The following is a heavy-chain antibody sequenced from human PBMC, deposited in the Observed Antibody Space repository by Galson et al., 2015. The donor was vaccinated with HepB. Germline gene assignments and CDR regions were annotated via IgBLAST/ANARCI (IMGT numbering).Heavy chain of an antibody. J-gene: IGHJ4*02. V-gene: IGHV3-30*18. Sequence: SLRLSCAASGFTFSSYGMHWVRQAPGKGLEWVAVISYDGSNKYYADSVKGRFTISRDNSKNTLYLQMNSLRAEDTAVYYCAKGDFTIFGVVTHKGKFDYWGQGTLVTVSS. CDR1: GFTFSSYG. CDR3: AKGDFTIFGVVTHKGKFDY. CDR2: ISYDGSNK. D-gene: IGHD3-3*01.